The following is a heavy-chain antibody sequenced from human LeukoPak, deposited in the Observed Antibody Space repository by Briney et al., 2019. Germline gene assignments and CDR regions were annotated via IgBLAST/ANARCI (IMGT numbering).Heavy chain of an antibody. J-gene: IGHJ3*02. D-gene: IGHD5-18*01. CDR1: GGSISSYY. Sequence: LSETLSLTCTVSGGSISSYYWSWIRQPPGKGLEWIGYIYYSGSTNYNPSLKSRVTISVDTSKNQFSLKLSSVTAADTAVYYCARGYGIDAFDIWGQGTMVTVSS. CDR3: ARGYGIDAFDI. CDR2: IYYSGST. V-gene: IGHV4-59*08.